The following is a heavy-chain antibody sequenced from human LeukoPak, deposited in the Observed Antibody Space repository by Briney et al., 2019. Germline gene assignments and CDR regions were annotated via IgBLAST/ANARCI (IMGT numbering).Heavy chain of an antibody. CDR2: IYYSGST. V-gene: IGHV4-59*01. D-gene: IGHD3-3*01. J-gene: IGHJ6*02. CDR1: GGSISSYY. CDR3: ARSVAGNTIFGVVISMDV. Sequence: SETLSLTCTVSGGSISSYYWSWIRQPPGKGLEWIGYIYYSGSTNYNPSLKSRVTISVDTSKNQFSLKLSSVTAVDTAVYYCARSVAGNTIFGVVISMDVWGQGTTVTVSS.